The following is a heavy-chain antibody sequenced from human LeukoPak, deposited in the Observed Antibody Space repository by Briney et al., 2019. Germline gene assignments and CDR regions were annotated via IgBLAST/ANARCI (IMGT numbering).Heavy chain of an antibody. CDR1: SGSISSGGYY. CDR2: IYYSGST. CDR3: ARVPPSIAAAGLFDY. J-gene: IGHJ4*02. D-gene: IGHD6-13*01. V-gene: IGHV4-31*03. Sequence: PSQTLSLTCTVSSGSISSGGYYWSWIRQHPGKGLEWIGYIYYSGSTYYNPSLKSRVTISVDTSRNQFSLKLSSVTAADTAVYYCARVPPSIAAAGLFDYWGQGTLVTVSS.